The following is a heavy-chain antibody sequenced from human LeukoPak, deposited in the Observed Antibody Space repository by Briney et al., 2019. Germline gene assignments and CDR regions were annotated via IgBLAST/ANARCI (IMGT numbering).Heavy chain of an antibody. CDR2: SRNKPNRYTT. D-gene: IGHD3-16*02. V-gene: IGHV3-72*01. J-gene: IGHJ6*03. CDR3: STNTYFGVIVMSRQDYYYMDV. CDR1: GFTLSDHY. Sequence: PGGSLRLSCAASGFTLSDHYMDWVRQAPGKGLEWIGRSRNKPNRYTTEYAASVKGRFTISRDDSKNSLYLQMNSLKTDDTAVYFCSTNTYFGVIVMSRQDYYYMDVWGKGTTVTVSS.